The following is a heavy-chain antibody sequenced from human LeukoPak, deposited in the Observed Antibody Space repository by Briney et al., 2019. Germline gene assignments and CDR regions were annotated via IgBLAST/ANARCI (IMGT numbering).Heavy chain of an antibody. CDR3: ALGGTYFDY. J-gene: IGHJ4*02. Sequence: GGSLRLSCAASGFTFNSFSMNWVRQAPGKGLEWVSYISSSSSTIYYADSVKGRFTISRDNSKNTLYLQMNSLRADDTAVYYCALGGTYFDYWGQGTLVTVSS. CDR2: ISSSSSTI. CDR1: GFTFNSFS. D-gene: IGHD3-16*01. V-gene: IGHV3-48*01.